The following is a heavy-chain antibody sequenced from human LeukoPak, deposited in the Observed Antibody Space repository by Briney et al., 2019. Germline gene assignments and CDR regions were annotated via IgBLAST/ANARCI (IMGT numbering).Heavy chain of an antibody. CDR3: TTEAEGSLTGYSRFDY. V-gene: IGHV3-15*01. D-gene: IGHD3-9*01. J-gene: IGHJ4*02. CDR2: IKSKTDGGTT. CDR1: GFTFSNAW. Sequence: PGGSLRLSCAASGFTFSNAWMSWVRQAPGKGLEWVGRIKSKTDGGTTDYAAPVKGRFTISRDDSKNTLYLQMNSLKTEDTAVYYCTTEAEGSLTGYSRFDYWGQGTLVTVSS.